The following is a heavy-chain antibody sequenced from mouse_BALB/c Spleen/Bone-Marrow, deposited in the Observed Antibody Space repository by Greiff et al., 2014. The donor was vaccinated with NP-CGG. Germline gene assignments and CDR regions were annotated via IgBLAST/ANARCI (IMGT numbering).Heavy chain of an antibody. V-gene: IGHV1-4*01. CDR1: GYTFTNYW. CDR3: ARIYYGGRDY. CDR2: INPSTGYT. D-gene: IGHD1-1*01. Sequence: QVQLKESGAELARPGASVKMSCKASGYTFTNYWMHWVKQRPGQGLEWIGYINPSTGYTEYNQKFKDKATLTADKSSSTAYMQLSSLTSEDSAVYYCARIYYGGRDYWGQGTTLTVSS. J-gene: IGHJ2*01.